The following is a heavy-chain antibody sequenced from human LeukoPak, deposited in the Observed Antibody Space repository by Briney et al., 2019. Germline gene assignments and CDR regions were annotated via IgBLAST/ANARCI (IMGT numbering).Heavy chain of an antibody. J-gene: IGHJ6*04. CDR3: ARGLGYCSGGSCYGDYYYGMDV. CDR2: IIPIFGIA. D-gene: IGHD2-15*01. Sequence: ASVKVSCKASGGTFSSYAISWVRQAPGQGLEWMGGIIPIFGIANYAQKFQGRVTITADESTSTAYMELSSLRSEDTAVYYCARGLGYCSGGSCYGDYYYGMDVWGKGTTVTVSS. V-gene: IGHV1-69*13. CDR1: GGTFSSYA.